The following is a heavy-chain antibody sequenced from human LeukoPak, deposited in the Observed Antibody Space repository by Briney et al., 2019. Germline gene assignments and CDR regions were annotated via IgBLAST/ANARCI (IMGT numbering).Heavy chain of an antibody. CDR3: AKDGGNNYDSSGYYDYYYYMDV. D-gene: IGHD3-22*01. J-gene: IGHJ6*03. Sequence: GGSLRLSCAASGFTFSSYGMHWVRQAPGKGLEWVAFIRYDGSNKYYADSVKGRFTISRDNSKNTLYLQMNSLRAEDTAVYYCAKDGGNNYDSSGYYDYYYYMDVWGKGTTVTISS. CDR1: GFTFSSYG. CDR2: IRYDGSNK. V-gene: IGHV3-30*02.